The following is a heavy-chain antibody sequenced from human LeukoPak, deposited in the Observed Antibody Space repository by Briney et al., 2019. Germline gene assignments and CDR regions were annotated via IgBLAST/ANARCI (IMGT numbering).Heavy chain of an antibody. CDR2: ISWNSGSI. CDR1: GFTFDDYA. D-gene: IGHD3-22*01. CDR3: AKDSSGYYVNWLDP. J-gene: IGHJ5*02. V-gene: IGHV3-9*01. Sequence: GGSLRLSCAASGFTFDDYAMHWVRQAPGKGLEWVSGISWNSGSIGYADSVKGRFTISRDNAKNSLYLQMNSLRAEDTALYYCAKDSSGYYVNWLDPWGQGTLVTVSS.